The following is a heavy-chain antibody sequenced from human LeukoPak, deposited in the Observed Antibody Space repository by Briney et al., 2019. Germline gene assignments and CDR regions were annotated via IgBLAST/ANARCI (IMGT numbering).Heavy chain of an antibody. CDR3: ASGDDDYYDSSGYYQGYFQH. J-gene: IGHJ1*01. CDR1: GYTFTSYY. Sequence: ASVKVSCKASGYTFTSYYMHWVRQAPGQGLEWMGIINPSGGSTSYAQKFQGRVTMTRDTSTSTVYMELSSLRSEDTAVYYCASGDDDYYDSSGYYQGYFQHWGQGTLVTVSS. V-gene: IGHV1-46*01. D-gene: IGHD3-22*01. CDR2: INPSGGST.